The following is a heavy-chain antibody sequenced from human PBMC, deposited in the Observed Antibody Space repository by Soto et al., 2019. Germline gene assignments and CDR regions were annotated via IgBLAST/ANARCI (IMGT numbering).Heavy chain of an antibody. Sequence: GGSLRLSCGASGFAFSNYGMNWVRQAPGKGLQWVSYISSSGDKIYYADSVKGRFTISRDKAKDSLYLQMNSLRAEDTAVYYCAAERTDYYDSSGYYSWGQGTLVTVSS. CDR3: AAERTDYYDSSGYYS. CDR1: GFAFSNYG. V-gene: IGHV3-48*01. D-gene: IGHD3-22*01. J-gene: IGHJ4*02. CDR2: ISSSGDKI.